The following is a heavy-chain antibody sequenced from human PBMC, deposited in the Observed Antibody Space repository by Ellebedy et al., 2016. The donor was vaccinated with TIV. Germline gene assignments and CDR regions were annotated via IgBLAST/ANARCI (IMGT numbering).Heavy chain of an antibody. CDR2: IYYSGST. V-gene: IGHV4-59*08. CDR1: GGSISSYY. CDR3: ARRGEGFDP. J-gene: IGHJ5*02. Sequence: SETLSLTXTVSGGSISSYYWSWIRQPPGKGLEWIGYIYYSGSTNYNPSLKSRVTISVDTSKNQFSLKLSSVTAADTAVYYYARRGEGFDPWGQGTLVTVSS. D-gene: IGHD3-16*01.